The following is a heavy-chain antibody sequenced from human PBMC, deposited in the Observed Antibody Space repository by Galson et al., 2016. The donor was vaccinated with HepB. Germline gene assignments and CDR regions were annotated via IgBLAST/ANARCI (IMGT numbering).Heavy chain of an antibody. CDR1: AFSVSSNY. D-gene: IGHD1-26*01. CDR3: AILLGSIVPPPYY. V-gene: IGHV3-53*01. Sequence: SLRLSCAASAFSVSSNYMSRVRQAPGKGLEWVSIIFSGGDTYYADSVKGRFTISRDDSKNTLYLQMNSLRAEDTAVYYCAILLGSIVPPPYYWGQGTLVTVSS. J-gene: IGHJ4*02. CDR2: IFSGGDT.